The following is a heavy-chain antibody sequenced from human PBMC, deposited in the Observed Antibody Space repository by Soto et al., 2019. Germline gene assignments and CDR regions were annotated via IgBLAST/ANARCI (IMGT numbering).Heavy chain of an antibody. D-gene: IGHD4-17*01. CDR3: ACTVTKRGRNGMDV. CDR2: IYYSGST. CDR1: GGSISSSSYY. J-gene: IGHJ6*02. V-gene: IGHV4-39*01. Sequence: SETLSLTCTVSGGSISSSSYYWGWIRQPPGKGLEWIGSIYYSGSTYYNPSLKSRVTISVDTSKNQFSLKLSSVTAADTAVYYCACTVTKRGRNGMDVWGQGTTVTVSS.